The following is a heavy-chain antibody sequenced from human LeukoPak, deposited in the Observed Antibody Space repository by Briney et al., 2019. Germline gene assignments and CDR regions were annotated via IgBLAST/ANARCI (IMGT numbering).Heavy chain of an antibody. CDR2: RIPIVVTA. CDR3: ARVGRNLEVYYHYMDV. V-gene: IGHV1-69*13. CDR1: GGSFSSYA. J-gene: IGHJ6*03. Sequence: GASVKVSCKASGGSFSSYAFCWVRQAPRQGLEWVGGRIPIVVTANYAQTFQGRVTITADESTSAAYMELRSLRSEDTAVYYCARVGRNLEVYYHYMDVWGKGTTVTVSS. D-gene: IGHD1-14*01.